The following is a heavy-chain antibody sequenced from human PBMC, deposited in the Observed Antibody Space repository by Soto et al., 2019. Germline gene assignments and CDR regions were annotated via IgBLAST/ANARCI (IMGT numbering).Heavy chain of an antibody. CDR3: VRDFR. J-gene: IGHJ1*01. CDR1: GFTFTNLW. V-gene: IGHV3-74*01. CDR2: INGDGTIT. Sequence: EVQLVESGGGLVQPGGSLRLSCAASGFTFTNLWIYWVRQTPEKGLVWVAGINGDGTITAYADSVKGRFTSSRDNAKSTLYLQMNSLTSEDTALYYCVRDFRWGQGTLVTVSS.